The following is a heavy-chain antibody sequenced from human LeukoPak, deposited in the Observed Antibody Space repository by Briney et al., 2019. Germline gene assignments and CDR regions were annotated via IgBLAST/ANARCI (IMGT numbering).Heavy chain of an antibody. D-gene: IGHD3-10*01. J-gene: IGHJ1*01. Sequence: NPGGSLRLSCAASGFTFSRYTMNWVRQAPGKGLEWVSSIGRSGSYIYYGDSVKGRFTISRDNAESSLYLQMDNLGAEDTAVYYCARDKGDYFGSGIQDYFQYWGLGTLVSVSS. V-gene: IGHV3-21*06. CDR2: IGRSGSYI. CDR3: ARDKGDYFGSGIQDYFQY. CDR1: GFTFSRYT.